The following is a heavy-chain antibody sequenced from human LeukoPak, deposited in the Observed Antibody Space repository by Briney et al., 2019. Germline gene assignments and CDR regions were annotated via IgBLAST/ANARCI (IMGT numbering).Heavy chain of an antibody. V-gene: IGHV3-53*01. D-gene: IGHD3-22*01. CDR3: ARDPVLTIGTD. CDR1: GFTVSSNY. J-gene: IGHJ4*02. Sequence: GGPLRLSCAASGFTVSSNYMSWVRQAPGKGLEWVSVIYSGGSTYYADSVKGRFTISRDNSKNTLYLQMNSLRAEDTAVYYCARDPVLTIGTDWGQGTLVTVSS. CDR2: IYSGGST.